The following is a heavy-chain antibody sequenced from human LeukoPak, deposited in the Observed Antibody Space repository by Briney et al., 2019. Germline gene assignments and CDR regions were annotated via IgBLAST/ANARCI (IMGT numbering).Heavy chain of an antibody. D-gene: IGHD6-6*01. Sequence: GGSLRLSCTASGFSFSGHWMHGASHLPGKGLVCVSRISPTGSTTSYADSVKGRFTVSRDNAKNTLYLQVNNLRAEDTAVYYCARGPNSNWSGLDFWGQGTLLTVSS. V-gene: IGHV3-74*01. CDR2: ISPTGSTT. CDR3: ARGPNSNWSGLDF. J-gene: IGHJ4*02. CDR1: GFSFSGHW.